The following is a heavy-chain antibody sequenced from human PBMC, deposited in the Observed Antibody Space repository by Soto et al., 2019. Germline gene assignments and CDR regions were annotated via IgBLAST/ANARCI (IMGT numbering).Heavy chain of an antibody. V-gene: IGHV3-30*18. D-gene: IGHD1-26*01. CDR2: ISHDGSYK. CDR1: GFSFTTYV. CDR3: AKGLLAIVGTTLPRDAFNI. J-gene: IGHJ3*02. Sequence: ESGGGVVQPGRSLRLSCAASGFSFTTYVMHWVRQAPGKGLEWVAVISHDGSYKYYGDAVKGRFTISRDTSKNAVYLEMNSLRPEDTAVYYCAKGLLAIVGTTLPRDAFNIWGQGTMVTVSS.